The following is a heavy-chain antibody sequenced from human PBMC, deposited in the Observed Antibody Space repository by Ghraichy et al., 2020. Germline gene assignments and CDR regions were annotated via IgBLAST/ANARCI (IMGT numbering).Heavy chain of an antibody. V-gene: IGHV4-39*01. Sequence: SETLSLTCTVSGGSISRSNFYWGWIHQPPGKGLEWIASISYTGHTYYNPSLKSRVTISVDTSRNQFSLKLSSLTAADTAVYYCARHVGAAYFDYWDQGTLVTVSS. D-gene: IGHD1-26*01. CDR1: GGSISRSNFY. J-gene: IGHJ4*02. CDR2: ISYTGHT. CDR3: ARHVGAAYFDY.